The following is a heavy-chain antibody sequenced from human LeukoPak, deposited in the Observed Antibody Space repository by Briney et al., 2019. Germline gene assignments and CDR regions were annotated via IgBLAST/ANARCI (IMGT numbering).Heavy chain of an antibody. J-gene: IGHJ4*02. CDR2: ISGSSGLT. D-gene: IGHD4-17*01. Sequence: HTGGSLRLSCAASGFTFSNYAMSWVRQAPGRGLEWVSAISGSSGLTYYADSVKGRFTISRDNSKNTLFLQMNSLRAEDTAVYYCARRGESASYGDYRFDYWGQGTLVTVSS. CDR3: ARRGESASYGDYRFDY. V-gene: IGHV3-23*01. CDR1: GFTFSNYA.